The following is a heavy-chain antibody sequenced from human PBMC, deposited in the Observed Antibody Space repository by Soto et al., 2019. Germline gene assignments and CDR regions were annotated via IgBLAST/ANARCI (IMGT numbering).Heavy chain of an antibody. D-gene: IGHD3-3*01. Sequence: QVQLVQSGAEVKKPGSSVKVSCKASGGTFSSYAISWVRQAPGQGLEWMGGIIPIFGTANYAQKFQGRVTITADESTSTAYMELSSLRYEDTAVYYCAGISVWSGYYSHNWFDPWGQGTLVTVSS. J-gene: IGHJ5*02. CDR2: IIPIFGTA. CDR3: AGISVWSGYYSHNWFDP. CDR1: GGTFSSYA. V-gene: IGHV1-69*01.